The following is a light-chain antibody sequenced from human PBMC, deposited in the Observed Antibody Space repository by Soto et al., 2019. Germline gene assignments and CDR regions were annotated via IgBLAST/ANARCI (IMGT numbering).Light chain of an antibody. CDR3: QRSYSTPT. Sequence: DIQMTQSPSSMSASVGAIVTITCRASQSISSYLNWYQQKPGKAPKLLIYAASSLQSGVPSRFSGSGSGTDFTLTISSLQPEDFATYYCQRSYSTPTFGQGTKVEIK. V-gene: IGKV1-39*01. CDR1: QSISSY. CDR2: AAS. J-gene: IGKJ1*01.